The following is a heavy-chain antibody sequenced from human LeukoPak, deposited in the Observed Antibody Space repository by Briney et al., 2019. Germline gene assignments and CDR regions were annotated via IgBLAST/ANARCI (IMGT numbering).Heavy chain of an antibody. CDR2: ISAYNGNT. Sequence: ASVKVSCKASGYTFTSYGISWVRQAPGQGLEWMGWISAYNGNTNYAQKLQGRVTMTTDTSTSTAYMELRSLRSDDTAVYYCARDCSSTSCYIYFDYWGQGTLVTVSS. J-gene: IGHJ4*02. D-gene: IGHD2-2*02. V-gene: IGHV1-18*01. CDR1: GYTFTSYG. CDR3: ARDCSSTSCYIYFDY.